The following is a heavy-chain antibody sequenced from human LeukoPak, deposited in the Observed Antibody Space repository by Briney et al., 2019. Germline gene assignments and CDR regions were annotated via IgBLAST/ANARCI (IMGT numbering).Heavy chain of an antibody. D-gene: IGHD3-9*01. CDR2: INHSGST. Sequence: SETLSLTCAVYGGSFSGYYWSWIRQLPGKGLEWIGEINHSGSTNYNPSLKSRVTISVDTSKNQFSLKLSSVTAADTAVYYCARRYFDWLSNWGQGTLVTVSS. V-gene: IGHV4-34*01. CDR3: ARRYFDWLSN. J-gene: IGHJ4*02. CDR1: GGSFSGYY.